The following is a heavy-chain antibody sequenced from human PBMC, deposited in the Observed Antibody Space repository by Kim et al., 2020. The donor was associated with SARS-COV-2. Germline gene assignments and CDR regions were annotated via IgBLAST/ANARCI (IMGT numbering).Heavy chain of an antibody. J-gene: IGHJ3*02. CDR2: INPSGGST. CDR3: ARWEGSLYYDFWSGLSPDAFDI. V-gene: IGHV1-46*01. CDR1: GYTFTSYY. Sequence: ASVKVSCKASGYTFTSYYMHWVRQAPGQGLEWMGIINPSGGSTSYAQKFQGRVTMTRDTSTSTVYMELSSLRSEDTAVYYCARWEGSLYYDFWSGLSPDAFDIWGQGTMVTVSS. D-gene: IGHD3-3*01.